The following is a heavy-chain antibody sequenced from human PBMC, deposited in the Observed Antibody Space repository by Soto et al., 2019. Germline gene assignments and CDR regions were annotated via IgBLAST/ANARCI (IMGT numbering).Heavy chain of an antibody. CDR2: INNIGST. J-gene: IGHJ4*02. Sequence: PSETLPLTCAVYGGSFTTYYWSWIRQSPGKGLEWTGEINNIGSTNYNPSLKSRVTISVDTSKNQFSLKLNSVTAADTAVYYCARGRSTTVTRRLFVYWGQGTLVTVSS. V-gene: IGHV4-34*01. D-gene: IGHD4-4*01. CDR3: ARGRSTTVTRRLFVY. CDR1: GGSFTTYY.